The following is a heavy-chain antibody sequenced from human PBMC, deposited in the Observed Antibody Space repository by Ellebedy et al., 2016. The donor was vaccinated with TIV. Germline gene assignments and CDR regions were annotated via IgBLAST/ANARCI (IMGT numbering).Heavy chain of an antibody. CDR2: IKPDGSDT. J-gene: IGHJ4*02. CDR1: GFMFSREW. D-gene: IGHD3-10*01. CDR3: TKETWFRMDF. Sequence: PGGSLRLSCAASGFMFSREWMSWVRQAPGKGLEWFAKIKPDGSDTYYVDSVRGRFTVSRDNTKKSLYLQMDSLRAEDTAVYYCTKETWFRMDFWGQGALVTVSS. V-gene: IGHV3-7*03.